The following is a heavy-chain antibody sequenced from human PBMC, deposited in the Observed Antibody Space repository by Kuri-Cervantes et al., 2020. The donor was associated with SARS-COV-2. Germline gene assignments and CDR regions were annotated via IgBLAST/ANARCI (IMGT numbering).Heavy chain of an antibody. V-gene: IGHV1-18*01. CDR3: ARDGEQRLLWFGELLPYYYMDV. Sequence: ASVKVSCKASGYTFTSYGISWVRQAPGQGLGWMGWISAYNGNTNYAQKLQGRVTMTTGTSTSTAYMELRSLRSDDTAVYYCARDGEQRLLWFGELLPYYYMDVWGKGTTVTVSS. CDR1: GYTFTSYG. D-gene: IGHD3-10*01. J-gene: IGHJ6*03. CDR2: ISAYNGNT.